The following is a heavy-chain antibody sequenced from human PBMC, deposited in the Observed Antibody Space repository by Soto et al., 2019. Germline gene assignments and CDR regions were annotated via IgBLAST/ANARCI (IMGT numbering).Heavy chain of an antibody. J-gene: IGHJ5*02. CDR1: VGTFSSYI. CDR3: ARAYAGNKYWFDH. V-gene: IGHV1-69*13. D-gene: IGHD2-2*01. CDR2: IIPIFGAA. Sequence: SVKVSCKTSVGTFSSYIISWVRQAPGQGLEWMGGIIPIFGAATYAQKFQDRVTITADESTTTAYLELSSLRSEDTAVYFCARAYAGNKYWFDHWGQGTQVTVSS.